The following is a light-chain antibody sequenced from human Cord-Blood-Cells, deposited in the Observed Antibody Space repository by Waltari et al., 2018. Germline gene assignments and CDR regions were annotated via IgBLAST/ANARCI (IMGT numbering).Light chain of an antibody. J-gene: IGKJ3*01. CDR1: QSVSSY. Sequence: EIVMTQSPATLPLSPGERATLSCRASQSVSSYLAWYQQKPGQAPRLLIYDASNMATGIPARFSGSGSGTDFTLTISSLEPEDFAVYYCQQRSNWPLTFGPGTKVDIK. CDR3: QQRSNWPLT. V-gene: IGKV3-11*01. CDR2: DAS.